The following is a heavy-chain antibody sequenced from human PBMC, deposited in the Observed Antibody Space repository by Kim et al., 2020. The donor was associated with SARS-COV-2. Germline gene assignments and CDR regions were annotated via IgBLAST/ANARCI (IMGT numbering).Heavy chain of an antibody. CDR3: TSGRNFDS. CDR2: IYNPGST. D-gene: IGHD1-1*01. Sequence: SETLSLICTVSGGSNNVYYWSWIRQAPGKGLEWIGYIYNPGSTNYSPSLGSRVTISTDLSKNQFSLTLRSVTAADTAVYYCTSGRNFDSWGQGALVTVSS. CDR1: GGSNNVYY. J-gene: IGHJ4*02. V-gene: IGHV4-59*01.